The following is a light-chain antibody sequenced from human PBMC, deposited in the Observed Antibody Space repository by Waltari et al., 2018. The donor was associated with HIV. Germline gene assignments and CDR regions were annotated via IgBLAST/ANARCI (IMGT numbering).Light chain of an antibody. CDR1: QSVRSN. Sequence: EIVMTQSPVPLSVSPGDRATLACRASQSVRSNLAWYQQKPGQAPRLLIYGASTRATGIPARFSGSGSGTEFTLTISSLQSEDFAVYYCQQYGNWYTFGQGTKLEIK. CDR2: GAS. V-gene: IGKV3-15*01. J-gene: IGKJ2*01. CDR3: QQYGNWYT.